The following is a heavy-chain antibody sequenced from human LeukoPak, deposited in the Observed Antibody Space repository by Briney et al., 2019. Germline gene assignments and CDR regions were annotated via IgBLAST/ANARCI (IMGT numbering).Heavy chain of an antibody. Sequence: GGSLRLSCAASGFTFSSYGMHWVRQAPGKGLEWVAFIRYDGSNKYYADSVKGRLTISRDNSKNTLYLQMNSLRAEDTAVYYCARGYYYDSSGYFFDYWGQGTLVTVSS. D-gene: IGHD3-22*01. CDR2: IRYDGSNK. CDR1: GFTFSSYG. CDR3: ARGYYYDSSGYFFDY. V-gene: IGHV3-30*02. J-gene: IGHJ4*02.